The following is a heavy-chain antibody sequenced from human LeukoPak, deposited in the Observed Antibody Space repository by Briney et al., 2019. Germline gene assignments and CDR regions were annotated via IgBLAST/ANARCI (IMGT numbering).Heavy chain of an antibody. D-gene: IGHD5-24*01. CDR3: ARGGGYNTFDY. Sequence: SETLSLTCTVSGGSISGYYWSWIRQPPGKGLEWIGFIFYTGSTNYNPSLKSRVTISVDTSKNQFSLRLSSLTAAHTAVYSCARGGGYNTFDYWGQGTLVTVSS. V-gene: IGHV4-59*01. CDR1: GGSISGYY. J-gene: IGHJ4*02. CDR2: IFYTGST.